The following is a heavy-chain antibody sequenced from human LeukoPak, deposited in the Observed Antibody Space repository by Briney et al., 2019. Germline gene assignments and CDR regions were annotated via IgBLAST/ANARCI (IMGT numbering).Heavy chain of an antibody. J-gene: IGHJ3*02. CDR1: GGTFSSYA. Sequence: SVKVSCKASGGTFSSYAISWVRQAPGQGLEWMGGIIPIFGTANYAQKFQGRVTITADESTSTAYMELSSLRSEDTAVYYCATARSYFPGAFDIWGQGTMVTVSS. CDR3: ATARSYFPGAFDI. CDR2: IIPIFGTA. V-gene: IGHV1-69*13. D-gene: IGHD2/OR15-2a*01.